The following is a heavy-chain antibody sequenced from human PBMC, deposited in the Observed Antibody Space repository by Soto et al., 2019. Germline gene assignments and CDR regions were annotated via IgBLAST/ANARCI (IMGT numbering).Heavy chain of an antibody. CDR1: GYTFTSYY. J-gene: IGHJ4*02. D-gene: IGHD5-18*01. CDR2: INPSGGST. V-gene: IGHV1-46*01. CDR3: ARDPNTAMVPLYYFDY. Sequence: GSSVKVSCKASGYTFTSYYMHWVRQAPGQGLEWMGIINPSGGSTSYAQKFQGRVTMTRDTSTSTVYMELSSLRSEDTAVYYCARDPNTAMVPLYYFDYWGQGTLVTVPS.